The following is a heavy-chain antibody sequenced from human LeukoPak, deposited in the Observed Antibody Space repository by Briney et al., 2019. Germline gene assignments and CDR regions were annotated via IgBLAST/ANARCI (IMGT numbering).Heavy chain of an antibody. CDR2: ISDTGATK. D-gene: IGHD3-22*01. Sequence: PGGSLRLSCTVSGFTVSSNSMSWVRQAPGKGLEWVSVISDTGATKFYADSVKGRFTISRDNSKNTLYLQMNSLRAEDTAVYYCAKETTMIVVKGYFDYWGQGTLVTVSS. CDR1: GFTVSSNS. CDR3: AKETTMIVVKGYFDY. J-gene: IGHJ4*02. V-gene: IGHV3-23*01.